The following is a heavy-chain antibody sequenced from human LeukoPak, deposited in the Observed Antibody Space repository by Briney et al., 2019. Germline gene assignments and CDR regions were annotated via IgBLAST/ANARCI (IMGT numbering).Heavy chain of an antibody. CDR1: GGSISSYY. CDR2: IYYSGST. D-gene: IGHD6-6*01. CDR3: ARYSSSSGRYYYYMDV. J-gene: IGHJ6*03. V-gene: IGHV4-59*01. Sequence: SETLSLTCTVSGGSISSYYWSWIRQPPGKGLEWIGYIYYSGSTNYNPSLKSRVTISVDTSKNQFSLKLSSVTAADTAVYYCARYSSSSGRYYYYMDVWGKGTTVTVSS.